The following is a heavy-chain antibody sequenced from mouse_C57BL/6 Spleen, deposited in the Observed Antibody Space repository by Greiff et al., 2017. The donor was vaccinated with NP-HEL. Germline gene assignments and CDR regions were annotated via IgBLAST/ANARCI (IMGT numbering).Heavy chain of an antibody. CDR2: ISSGSSTI. CDR1: GFTFSDYG. D-gene: IGHD4-1*01. Sequence: EVKLVESGGGLVKPGGSLKLSCAASGFTFSDYGMHWARQAPEEGLEWVAYISSGSSTIYYADTVKGRFTISRDNAKNTLFLQMTSLRSEDTAMYYCARPTGTGAMDYWGQGTSVTVSS. J-gene: IGHJ4*01. V-gene: IGHV5-17*01. CDR3: ARPTGTGAMDY.